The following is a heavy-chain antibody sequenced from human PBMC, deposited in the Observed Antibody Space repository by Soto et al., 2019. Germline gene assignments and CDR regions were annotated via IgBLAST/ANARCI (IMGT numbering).Heavy chain of an antibody. J-gene: IGHJ6*02. CDR2: IYYSGST. Sequence: SETLSLICTVSCGSISSSSYYWGWIRQPPGKGLEWIGSIYYSGSTYYNPSLKSRVTLSVDTSKKQFSLKLSSVIAADTAVYYCASLGGLGAAAENYYHYYGMDVWGQGTTVTVSS. CDR1: CGSISSSSYY. D-gene: IGHD6-13*01. V-gene: IGHV4-39*01. CDR3: ASLGGLGAAAENYYHYYGMDV.